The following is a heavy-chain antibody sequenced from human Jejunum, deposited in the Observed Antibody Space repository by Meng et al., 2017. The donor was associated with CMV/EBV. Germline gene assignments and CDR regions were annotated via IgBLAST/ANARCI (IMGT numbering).Heavy chain of an antibody. J-gene: IGHJ4*02. CDR3: ARSLRDYSGWVKKYHFDY. CDR2: ISHSGGT. D-gene: IGHD6-19*01. V-gene: IGHV4-34*01. Sequence: GTCSGYYWTWLRQPPGKGLEWLGEISHSGGTSYNPSLRSRLTISVDTSTNQFSLRLTSVTAADTALYYCARSLRDYSGWVKKYHFDYWGQGTLVTVSS. CDR1: GTCSGYY.